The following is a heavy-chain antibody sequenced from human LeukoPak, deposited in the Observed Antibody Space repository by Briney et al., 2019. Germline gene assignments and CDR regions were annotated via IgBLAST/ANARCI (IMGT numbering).Heavy chain of an antibody. D-gene: IGHD3-22*01. V-gene: IGHV4-59*01. Sequence: PSETLSLTCTVSGGSISSFYWRWLRQPPGKGLEWLGYIYSSGSTNYNPSLESRVTISVDTSKNQFSLKLSSVTAADKVVHYCARHYYHSSGSYSFDYWGQGTLVTVSS. CDR2: IYSSGST. CDR1: GGSISSFY. J-gene: IGHJ4*02. CDR3: ARHYYHSSGSYSFDY.